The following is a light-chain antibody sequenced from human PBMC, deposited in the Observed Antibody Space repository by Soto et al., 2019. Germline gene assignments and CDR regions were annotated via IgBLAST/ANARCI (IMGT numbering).Light chain of an antibody. Sequence: DIQMTQSPSSLSASVGDRVTITCRATQSIRHYLNWYQQKPGKVPKLLIYGASSLQSGVPSRFSGSGSGTDFTLTITSLQLEDCATYYCQESYSSPIFNFGPGTKVDIK. CDR2: GAS. V-gene: IGKV1-39*01. CDR3: QESYSSPIFN. J-gene: IGKJ3*01. CDR1: QSIRHY.